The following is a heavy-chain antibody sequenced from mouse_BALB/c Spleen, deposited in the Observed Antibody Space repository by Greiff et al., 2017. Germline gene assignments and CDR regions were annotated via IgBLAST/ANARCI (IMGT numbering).Heavy chain of an antibody. CDR2: IRSKSNNYAT. V-gene: IGHV10-1*02. J-gene: IGHJ3*01. CDR3: VSYYRYAWFAY. D-gene: IGHD2-14*01. Sequence: EVKLVESGGGLVQPKGSLKLSCAASGFTFNTYAMNWVRQAPGKGLEWVARIRSKSNNYATYYADSVKDRFTISRDDSQSMLYLQMNNLKTEDTAMYYCVSYYRYAWFAYWGQGTLVTVSA. CDR1: GFTFNTYA.